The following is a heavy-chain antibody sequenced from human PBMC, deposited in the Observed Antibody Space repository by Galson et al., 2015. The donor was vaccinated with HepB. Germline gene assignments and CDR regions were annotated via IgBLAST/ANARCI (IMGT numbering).Heavy chain of an antibody. Sequence: ETLSLTCSFSGDSMSSYYCSWIRQTPGKGLEWIGYIYYTGSSFNYNASLKSRVSMSVDTSKNQFSLKLTSVTTADTAVYYCARFSGVQGGDHQWFDAWGQGTLVTVSS. V-gene: IGHV4-59*01. CDR2: IYYTGSSF. D-gene: IGHD2-21*02. J-gene: IGHJ5*02. CDR3: ARFSGVQGGDHQWFDA. CDR1: GDSMSSYY.